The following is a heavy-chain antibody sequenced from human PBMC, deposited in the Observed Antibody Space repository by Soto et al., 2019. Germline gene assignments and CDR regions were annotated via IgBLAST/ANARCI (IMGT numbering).Heavy chain of an antibody. CDR1: GFTFSSYA. CDR3: ASNAASSVRYYYYYGMDV. V-gene: IGHV3-23*01. D-gene: IGHD4-17*01. CDR2: ISGSGGST. J-gene: IGHJ6*02. Sequence: SLRLSCAASGFTFSSYAISWVRQAPGKGLEWVSAISGSGGSTYYADSVKGRFTISRDNSKNTLYLQMNSLRAEDTAVYYCASNAASSVRYYYYYGMDVWGQGTTVTVSS.